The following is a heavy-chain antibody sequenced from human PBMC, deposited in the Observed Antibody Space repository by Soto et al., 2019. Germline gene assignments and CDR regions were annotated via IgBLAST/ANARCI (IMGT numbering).Heavy chain of an antibody. CDR1: GYTLTELS. J-gene: IGHJ3*02. CDR2: FEPEDGET. V-gene: IGHV1-24*01. D-gene: IGHD2-8*01. CDR3: ATDSAYCTNGVCYSVAFDI. Sequence: ASVKVSCKVSGYTLTELSMHWVRQAPGKGLEWMGGFEPEDGETSYAQKFQGRVTMTEDTSTDTAYMELSSLRSEDTAVYYCATDSAYCTNGVCYSVAFDIWGQGTMVTVSS.